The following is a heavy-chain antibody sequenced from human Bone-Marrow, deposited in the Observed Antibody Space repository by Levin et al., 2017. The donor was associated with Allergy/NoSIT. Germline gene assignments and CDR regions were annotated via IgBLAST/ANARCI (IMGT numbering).Heavy chain of an antibody. Sequence: SLKISCAASGFTFDDYAMHWVRQAPGKGLEWVSGISWNSGSIGYADSVKGRFTISRDNAKNSLYLQMNSLRAEDTALYYCAKTKAARGSNWFDPWGQGTLVTVSS. V-gene: IGHV3-9*01. CDR1: GFTFDDYA. CDR3: AKTKAARGSNWFDP. J-gene: IGHJ5*02. D-gene: IGHD6-6*01. CDR2: ISWNSGSI.